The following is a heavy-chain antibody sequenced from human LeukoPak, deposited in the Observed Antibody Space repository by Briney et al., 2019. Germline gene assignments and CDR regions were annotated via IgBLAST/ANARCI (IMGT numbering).Heavy chain of an antibody. CDR1: GYTFTSYD. D-gene: IGHD6-19*01. CDR2: MNPNSGNT. Sequence: GASVKVSCKASGYTFTSYDINWVRQATGQGLEWMGWMNPNSGNTGYAQKFQGRVTITRNTSISTAYMELSSLRSEDTAVYYCARDSSGWDFRNFDYWGQGTLVTVSS. J-gene: IGHJ4*02. CDR3: ARDSSGWDFRNFDY. V-gene: IGHV1-8*03.